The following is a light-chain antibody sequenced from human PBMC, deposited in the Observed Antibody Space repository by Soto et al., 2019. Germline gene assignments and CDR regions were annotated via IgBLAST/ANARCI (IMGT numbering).Light chain of an antibody. J-gene: IGLJ2*01. V-gene: IGLV7-43*01. CDR2: GTN. Sequence: QAVVTQETSLTVSPGGTVTLTCASSTGAVTSGYYPNWFQQKPGQAPRALIYGTNNKHSWTPARFSGSLLGGKAALTLSGVQPDDEAEYYCLLYYGGAVVFGGGTKLTVL. CDR3: LLYYGGAVV. CDR1: TGAVTSGYY.